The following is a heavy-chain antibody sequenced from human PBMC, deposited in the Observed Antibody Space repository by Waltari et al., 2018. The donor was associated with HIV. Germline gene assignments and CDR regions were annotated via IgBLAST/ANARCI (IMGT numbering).Heavy chain of an antibody. J-gene: IGHJ6*02. Sequence: QVQLVESGGGVVQPGRSLRRSCAVYGFLFSSYGMHWVRQAPGKGLEWVAVIWYDGSKKYYADSVKGRFTISRDNSKNTLYLQMNSLRDEDTAVYYCARGVHDFYYGMDVWGQGTSVTVSS. CDR3: ARGVHDFYYGMDV. V-gene: IGHV3-33*01. CDR1: GFLFSSYG. CDR2: IWYDGSKK.